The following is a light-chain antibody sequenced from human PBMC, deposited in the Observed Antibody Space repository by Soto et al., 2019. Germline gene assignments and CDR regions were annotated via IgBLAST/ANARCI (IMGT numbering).Light chain of an antibody. J-gene: IGKJ5*01. V-gene: IGKV3-20*01. Sequence: EFVLTQSPGTLSLSPGERATLSCRASQTVRNNYLAWYQQKPGQAPRLLIYDASSRATGIPDRFSGGGSGTEFTLTISSLQSEDFAVYYCQQYNTWPPLITFGQGTRLKIK. CDR1: QTVRNNY. CDR2: DAS. CDR3: QQYNTWPPLIT.